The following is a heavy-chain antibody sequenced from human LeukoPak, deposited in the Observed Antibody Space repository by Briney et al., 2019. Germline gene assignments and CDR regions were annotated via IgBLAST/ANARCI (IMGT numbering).Heavy chain of an antibody. D-gene: IGHD5-24*01. CDR2: INPSGGST. Sequence: ASVTVSCKTSGYTFTHYYMHWVRQAPGQGLEWMGIINPSGGSTSYAQKFQGRVTMTRDTSTSTVYMELSSLRSEDTAVYYCARDGEMTEPFPDYWGQGTLVTVSS. CDR3: ARDGEMTEPFPDY. V-gene: IGHV1-46*01. CDR1: GYTFTHYY. J-gene: IGHJ4*02.